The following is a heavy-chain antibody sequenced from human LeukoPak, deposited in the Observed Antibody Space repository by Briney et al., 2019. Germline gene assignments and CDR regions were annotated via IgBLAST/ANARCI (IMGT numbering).Heavy chain of an antibody. Sequence: ASVKVSCKVSGYTLTELSMHWVRQAPGKGLEWMGGFDPEDGETIYAQKFQGRVTMTEDTSTDTAYMELSSLRSEDTAVYYCATVTMGAEYFQHWGQSTLVTVSS. CDR3: ATVTMGAEYFQH. CDR2: FDPEDGET. V-gene: IGHV1-24*01. J-gene: IGHJ1*01. CDR1: GYTLTELS. D-gene: IGHD2-2*01.